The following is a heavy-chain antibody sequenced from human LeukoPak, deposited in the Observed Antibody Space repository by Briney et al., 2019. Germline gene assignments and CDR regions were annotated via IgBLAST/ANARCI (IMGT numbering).Heavy chain of an antibody. Sequence: GGSLRLSCAASGFTFSSYAMSWVRQAPGKGLEWVSAISGSGGSTYYADSVKGRFTISRDNSKNTLYLQMNSLRAEDTAVYYCAKEGVLYCSGGSCDLAAFDIWGQGTMVTVSS. CDR2: ISGSGGST. D-gene: IGHD2-15*01. CDR1: GFTFSSYA. V-gene: IGHV3-23*01. J-gene: IGHJ3*02. CDR3: AKEGVLYCSGGSCDLAAFDI.